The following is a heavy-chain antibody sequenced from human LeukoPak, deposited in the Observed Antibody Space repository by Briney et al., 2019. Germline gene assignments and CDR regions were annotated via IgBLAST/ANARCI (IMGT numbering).Heavy chain of an antibody. V-gene: IGHV1-46*01. CDR3: AREGPYSDSSRSRFDY. Sequence: ASVKVSCKASGYTFTNYYIHWVRQAPGQGLKWTGIINPSGGSTSYAQKFQGRVTMTRDTSTSTVYMELSSLRSEDTAVYYCAREGPYSDSSRSRFDYWGQGTPVTVSS. J-gene: IGHJ4*02. CDR2: INPSGGST. D-gene: IGHD6-6*01. CDR1: GYTFTNYY.